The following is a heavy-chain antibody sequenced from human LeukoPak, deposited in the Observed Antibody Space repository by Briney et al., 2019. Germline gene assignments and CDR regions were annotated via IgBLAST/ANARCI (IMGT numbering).Heavy chain of an antibody. CDR3: ARRMDSSSWFDY. CDR1: DGSISSYY. V-gene: IGHV4-59*08. D-gene: IGHD6-13*01. CDR2: IYYSGST. Sequence: SETLSLTCTVSDGSISSYYWSWIRQPPGKGLEWIGYIYYSGSTNYNPSLKSRVTISVDTSKNQFSLKLSSVTAADTAVYYCARRMDSSSWFDYWGQGTLVTVSS. J-gene: IGHJ4*02.